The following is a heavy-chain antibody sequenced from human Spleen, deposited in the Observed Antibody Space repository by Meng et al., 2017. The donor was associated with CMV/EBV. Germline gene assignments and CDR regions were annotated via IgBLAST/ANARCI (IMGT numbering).Heavy chain of an antibody. CDR2: VNPKTGGT. CDR3: ARMAGGDFWSGYGVLDY. CDR1: GYTLTDYY. V-gene: IGHV1-2*02. D-gene: IGHD3-3*01. J-gene: IGHJ4*02. Sequence: ASVKVSCKASGYTLTDYYIHWVRQAPGQGLEWLGWVNPKTGGTNFAQKIQGRVTMTRDTSISTAYMELSRLRSDDTAVYYCARMAGGDFWSGYGVLDYWGQGTLVTVSS.